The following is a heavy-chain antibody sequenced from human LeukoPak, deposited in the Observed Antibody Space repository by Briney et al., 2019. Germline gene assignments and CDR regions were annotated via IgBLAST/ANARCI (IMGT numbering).Heavy chain of an antibody. CDR1: GYTFTSYD. V-gene: IGHV1-8*01. D-gene: IGHD3-16*02. J-gene: IGHJ4*02. Sequence: ASVKVSCKASGYTFTSYDINWVRQATGQGLEWMGWMNPNSGNTGYAQKFQGRVTMTRNTSISTAYMELSSLRSDDTAVYYCARDSNDDYVWGGYRYLDPFDYWGQGTLVTDSP. CDR2: MNPNSGNT. CDR3: ARDSNDDYVWGGYRYLDPFDY.